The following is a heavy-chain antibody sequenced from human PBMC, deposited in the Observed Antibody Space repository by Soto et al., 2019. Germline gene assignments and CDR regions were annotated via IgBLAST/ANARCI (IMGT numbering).Heavy chain of an antibody. CDR2: EYSGST. Sequence: QVQLQESGPGLVKPSETLSLTCTVSGASISRDHWNWIRQPPGKGLEWIGEYSGSTNYNPSLKSRDNISVDTSKNQFTLKLSSVPAAAPAVYFCATYTSGGGGRGYWGQGTLVTVSS. J-gene: IGHJ4*02. D-gene: IGHD6-19*01. V-gene: IGHV4-59*08. CDR3: ATYTSGGGGRGY. CDR1: GASISRDH.